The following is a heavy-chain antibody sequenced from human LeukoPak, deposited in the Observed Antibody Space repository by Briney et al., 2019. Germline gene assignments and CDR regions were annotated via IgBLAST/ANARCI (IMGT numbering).Heavy chain of an antibody. D-gene: IGHD1-26*01. CDR2: ISSSSSYI. Sequence: GGSLRLSCAASGFTFSSYSMNWVRQAPGKGLEWVSSISSSSSYIYYADSVKGRFTISRDNAKNLLYLQKNSLRPYNTAGYYCARVGATTPFDYWGQGTLVTVSS. CDR3: ARVGATTPFDY. V-gene: IGHV3-21*01. CDR1: GFTFSSYS. J-gene: IGHJ4*02.